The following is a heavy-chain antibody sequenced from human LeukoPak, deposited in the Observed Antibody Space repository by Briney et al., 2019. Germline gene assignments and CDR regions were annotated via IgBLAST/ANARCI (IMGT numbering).Heavy chain of an antibody. CDR3: ATTDNSGWFDY. D-gene: IGHD6-19*01. J-gene: IGHJ4*02. CDR1: GFMFNNYW. V-gene: IGHV3-7*01. CDR2: IKQDGSEK. Sequence: GGSLRLSCAASGFMFNNYWMSWVRQAPGKGLEWVANIKQDGSEKYYVDSVKGRFTISRDNSKNSLYLQMNTLRDEDTALYYCATTDNSGWFDYWGQGTLVTVSS.